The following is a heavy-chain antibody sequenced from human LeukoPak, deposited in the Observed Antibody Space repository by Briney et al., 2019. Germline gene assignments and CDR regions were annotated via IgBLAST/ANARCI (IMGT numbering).Heavy chain of an antibody. CDR3: ARDGFDWRENDY. J-gene: IGHJ4*02. CDR2: IKQDGSEK. Sequence: GGSLRLSCAASGFTFSSYWMSWVRQAPGKGLEWVAHIKQDGSEKYYVDSVKGRFTISRDNAKNSLYLQMNSMRAEDTAVYYCARDGFDWRENDYWGQGTLVTVSS. V-gene: IGHV3-7*01. D-gene: IGHD3-9*01. CDR1: GFTFSSYW.